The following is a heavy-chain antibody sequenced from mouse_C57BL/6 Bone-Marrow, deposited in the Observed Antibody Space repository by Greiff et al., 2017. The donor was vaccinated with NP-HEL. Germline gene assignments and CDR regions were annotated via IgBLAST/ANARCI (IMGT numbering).Heavy chain of an antibody. CDR1: GYTFTSYW. D-gene: IGHD2-3*01. Sequence: QVQLQQPGAELVRPGSSVKLSCKASGYTFTSYWMHWVKQRPIQGLEWIGNIDPSDSETHYNQKFKDKATLTVDKSSSTAYMQLSSLTSEDSAVYYCAREGYSDCYAMDYWGQGTSVTVSS. CDR2: IDPSDSET. CDR3: AREGYSDCYAMDY. J-gene: IGHJ4*01. V-gene: IGHV1-52*01.